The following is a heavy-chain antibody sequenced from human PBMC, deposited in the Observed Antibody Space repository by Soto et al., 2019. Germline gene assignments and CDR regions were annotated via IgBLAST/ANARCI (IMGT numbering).Heavy chain of an antibody. V-gene: IGHV3-23*01. CDR2: ISGSGAST. J-gene: IGHJ1*01. CDR1: GFTFSSYA. D-gene: IGHD6-19*01. CDR3: ARAVAGTKGRFSYFQH. Sequence: GSLRLSCAASGFTFSSYAMSWVRQAPGKGLEWVSAISGSGASTYYADSVKGRFTISRDNSKNTLYLQMNSLRAEDTAVYYCARAVAGTKGRFSYFQHWGQGTLVTVSS.